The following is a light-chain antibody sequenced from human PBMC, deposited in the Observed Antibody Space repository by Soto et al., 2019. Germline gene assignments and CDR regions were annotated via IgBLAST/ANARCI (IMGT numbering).Light chain of an antibody. CDR3: QQADSFPLT. Sequence: DIQMTQSPSSVSASIGDTVTITCRASQDISTLLAWYQQKPGKAPKLLIYGASTLESGAPSRFSGRGSGTDFTLTISSLQPEDFATYFCQQADSFPLTFGGGTKVDI. CDR2: GAS. V-gene: IGKV1D-12*01. CDR1: QDISTL. J-gene: IGKJ4*01.